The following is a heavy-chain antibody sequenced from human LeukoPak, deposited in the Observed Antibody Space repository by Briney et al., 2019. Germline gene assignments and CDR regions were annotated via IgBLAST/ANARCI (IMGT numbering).Heavy chain of an antibody. CDR2: ISNSGGST. CDR3: AKETSSSFDC. Sequence: PGGSLRLSCAASGFTFSSYAVNWVRQAPGKGLEWVSGISNSGGSTYYADSVKGRFTISRDNSKNTLYLQMNSLRAEDTAVYYCAKETSSSFDCWGQGTLVTVSS. CDR1: GFTFSSYA. V-gene: IGHV3-23*01. D-gene: IGHD6-13*01. J-gene: IGHJ4*02.